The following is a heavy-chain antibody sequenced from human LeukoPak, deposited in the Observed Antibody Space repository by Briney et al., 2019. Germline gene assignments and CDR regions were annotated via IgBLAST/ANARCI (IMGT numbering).Heavy chain of an antibody. J-gene: IGHJ5*02. CDR3: AKDYEPLVGVHRWGDWFDP. CDR1: RFTFSNYA. V-gene: IGHV3-23*01. D-gene: IGHD1-26*01. Sequence: GGSLRLSCAASRFTFSNYAMSWVRQAPGKGLEWVSYISSSSSTIYYADSVKGRFTISRDNSKNTLYLQMNSLRAEDTAVHYCAKDYEPLVGVHRWGDWFDPWGQGTLVTVSS. CDR2: ISSSSSTI.